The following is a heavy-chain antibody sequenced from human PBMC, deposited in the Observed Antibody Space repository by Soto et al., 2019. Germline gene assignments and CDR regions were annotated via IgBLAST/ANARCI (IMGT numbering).Heavy chain of an antibody. D-gene: IGHD6-19*01. CDR3: AKVSGWLAERPYNGMDS. CDR1: GFTFSSYG. Sequence: SGGSLRLSCAASGFTFSSYGMHWVRQAPGKGLEWVAVISYDGSNKYYADSVKGRFTISRDNSKNTLYLQMNSLRAEDTAVYYCAKVSGWLAERPYNGMDSWGHGPTV. V-gene: IGHV3-30*18. CDR2: ISYDGSNK. J-gene: IGHJ6*02.